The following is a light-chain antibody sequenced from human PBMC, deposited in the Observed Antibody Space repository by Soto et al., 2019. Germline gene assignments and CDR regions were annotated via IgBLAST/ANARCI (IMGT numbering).Light chain of an antibody. Sequence: QSVRTQPPSASGSPGQSVTMSCTGTSSDVGAYKYVSWYQQYPGKAPKLMIYEVTKRPSGVPDRFSGSKSGNTASLTVSGLQAEDEADYYCTSYVGNDIWVFGGGTKLTVL. CDR3: TSYVGNDIWV. CDR1: SSDVGAYKY. V-gene: IGLV2-8*01. CDR2: EVT. J-gene: IGLJ3*02.